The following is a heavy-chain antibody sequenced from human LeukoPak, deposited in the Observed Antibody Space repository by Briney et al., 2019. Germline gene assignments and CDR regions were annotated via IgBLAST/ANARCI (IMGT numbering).Heavy chain of an antibody. CDR1: GGSISSSF. J-gene: IGHJ3*02. CDR2: FSNSGRS. V-gene: IGHV4-59*01. CDR3: ARLGAPNAFHI. Sequence: SETLSLTCTVSGGSISSSFWSWIRQPPGKGLECIAYFSNSGRSNYNPSLKSRVSISVDTSKNQFSLRLSSVPAADTAVYYCARLGAPNAFHIWGQGTIVTVSS.